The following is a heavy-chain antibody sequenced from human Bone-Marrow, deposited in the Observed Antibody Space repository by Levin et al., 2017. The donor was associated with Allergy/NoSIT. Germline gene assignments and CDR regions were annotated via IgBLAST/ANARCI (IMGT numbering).Heavy chain of an antibody. V-gene: IGHV3-23*01. J-gene: IGHJ4*02. CDR1: GFTFKNYV. CDR2: ISGSGTTT. CDR3: VKSINPGDYGTFDS. Sequence: GGSLRLSCAASGFTFKNYVVSWVRQAPGKGLEWLSGISGSGTTTYYADSVKGRFSVSRDDPKNTLSLQMSSLRVEDTAIYYCVKSINPGDYGTFDSWGQGTLVTVSS. D-gene: IGHD4-17*01.